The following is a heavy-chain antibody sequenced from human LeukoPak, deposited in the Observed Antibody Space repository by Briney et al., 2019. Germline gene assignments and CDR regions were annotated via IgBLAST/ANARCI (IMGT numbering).Heavy chain of an antibody. V-gene: IGHV3-30*01. CDR1: GFIFSSYP. CDR2: VSYDGSSE. J-gene: IGHJ3*01. CDR3: ARDGVGTAFDL. Sequence: GRSLRLSCAASGFIFSSYPMHWVRQAPGKGLEWVAVVSYDGSSENYADSVNGRFTISRDNSKNTLYLQMNSLRAEDTAVFYCARDGVGTAFDLWGQGTMVTVSS. D-gene: IGHD1-26*01.